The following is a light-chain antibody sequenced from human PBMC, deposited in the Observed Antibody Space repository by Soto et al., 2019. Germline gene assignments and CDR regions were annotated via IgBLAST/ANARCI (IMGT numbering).Light chain of an antibody. CDR1: QSISSW. CDR3: QQYNSYSPL. Sequence: DIPMTQSPSTLSASVGDRVTITCRASQSISSWLAWYQQKPGKAPKLLIYDASSLESGVPSRFSGSGSGTEFTLTISSLQPDDFATYYCQQYNSYSPLFGGGTKVEIK. J-gene: IGKJ4*01. CDR2: DAS. V-gene: IGKV1-5*01.